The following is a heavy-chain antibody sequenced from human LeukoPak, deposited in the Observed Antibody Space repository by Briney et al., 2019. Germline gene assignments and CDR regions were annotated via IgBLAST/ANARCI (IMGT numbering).Heavy chain of an antibody. J-gene: IGHJ5*02. V-gene: IGHV4-34*01. CDR2: ISHSGDT. Sequence: PSETLSLTCAVSGASFSAYYWSWMRQSPGKGLEWIGEISHSGDTIYNPSLKSRVTISVDTSKSQFSLNLNSMTAADTAVYYCARGLTTYYYGSGRSMSWFDPWGQGTLVTVSS. CDR1: GASFSAYY. CDR3: ARGLTTYYYGSGRSMSWFDP. D-gene: IGHD3-10*01.